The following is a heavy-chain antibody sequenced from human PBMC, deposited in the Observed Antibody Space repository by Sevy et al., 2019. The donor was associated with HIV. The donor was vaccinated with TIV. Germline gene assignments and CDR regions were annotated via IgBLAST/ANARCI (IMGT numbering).Heavy chain of an antibody. D-gene: IGHD5-18*01. Sequence: GGSLRLSCVVSGFSVSSNYMSWVRQAPGKGLEWVSVISGSGNSAYYADSVKGRFTISRDNSKNTLSLQMNSLRAEDTAVYYCAKGGRSYGDSYFDHWGQGTLVTVSS. J-gene: IGHJ4*02. V-gene: IGHV3-23*01. CDR3: AKGGRSYGDSYFDH. CDR2: ISGSGNSA. CDR1: GFSVSSNY.